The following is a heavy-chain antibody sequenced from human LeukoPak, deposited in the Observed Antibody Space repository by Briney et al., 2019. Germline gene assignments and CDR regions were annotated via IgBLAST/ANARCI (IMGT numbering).Heavy chain of an antibody. D-gene: IGHD3-10*01. J-gene: IGHJ5*02. V-gene: IGHV1-18*01. CDR2: ISAYNGNT. Sequence: GASVKVSCKASGYTFTSYGISWVRQAPGQGLEWMGWISAYNGNTNYAQKLQGRVTMTTDTSTSTAYMELRSLRSDDTAVYCCARDRAGASYYGSGSYLFDPWGQGTLVTVSS. CDR1: GYTFTSYG. CDR3: ARDRAGASYYGSGSYLFDP.